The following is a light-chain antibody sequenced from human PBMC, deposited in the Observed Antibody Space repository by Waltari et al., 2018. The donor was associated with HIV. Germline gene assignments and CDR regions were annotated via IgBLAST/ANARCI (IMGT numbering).Light chain of an antibody. CDR2: KDT. CDR1: VLAKQL. Sequence: SSDLTQSPSLSVSPGQTAQITCSGDVLAKQLAFWYHRKPGQAPLLLIYKDTERPSKIPERFSASTSGTTVTLTISGVRAEDEAEYFCQSAETSGTSVLFGGGTTLTVL. CDR3: QSAETSGTSVL. J-gene: IGLJ2*01. V-gene: IGLV3-25*03.